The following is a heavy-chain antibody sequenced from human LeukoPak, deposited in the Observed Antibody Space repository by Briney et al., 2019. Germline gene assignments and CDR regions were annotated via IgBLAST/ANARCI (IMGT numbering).Heavy chain of an antibody. D-gene: IGHD3-10*01. CDR1: GFTFSNYA. J-gene: IGHJ6*02. Sequence: GMSLRLSCAASGFTFSNYAMHWVRQAPGKGLDWVAVISYDGSVKYHADSVKGRSTISRDNSKNTLYLQMNSLRPEDTSIYYCATGDAVGYYHFYAMNVWGQGTTVTVPS. CDR2: ISYDGSVK. V-gene: IGHV3-30-3*01. CDR3: ATGDAVGYYHFYAMNV.